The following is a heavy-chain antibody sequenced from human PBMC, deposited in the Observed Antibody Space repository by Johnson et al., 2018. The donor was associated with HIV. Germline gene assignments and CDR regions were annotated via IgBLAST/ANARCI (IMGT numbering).Heavy chain of an antibody. CDR1: GFPFSSYG. J-gene: IGHJ3*02. Sequence: QEQLVESGGGVVQPGGSLRLSCAASGFPFSSYGMHWVRQAPCQGLDWVSVISSAGTTYYADSVMGQFTISRDSSKNTLYLQMNSLRAEDTAVYYCARDGYSSAWYGKDAFDIWGQGTMVTVSS. V-gene: IGHV3-NL1*01. CDR2: ISSAGTT. D-gene: IGHD6-19*01. CDR3: ARDGYSSAWYGKDAFDI.